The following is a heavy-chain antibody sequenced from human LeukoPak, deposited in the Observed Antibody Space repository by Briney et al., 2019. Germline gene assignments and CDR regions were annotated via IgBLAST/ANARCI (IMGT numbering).Heavy chain of an antibody. CDR2: IYYSGST. Sequence: SETLSLTCTVTGGSISSYYWSSIRQPRGKGLEWIGYIYYSGSTNYNPSLKSRVTISVDTSKNQFSLKLSSVTAADTAVYYCARATKLLWFGELLEKGSYYFDYWGQGTLVTVSS. CDR3: ARATKLLWFGELLEKGSYYFDY. J-gene: IGHJ4*02. V-gene: IGHV4-59*01. CDR1: GGSISSYY. D-gene: IGHD3-10*01.